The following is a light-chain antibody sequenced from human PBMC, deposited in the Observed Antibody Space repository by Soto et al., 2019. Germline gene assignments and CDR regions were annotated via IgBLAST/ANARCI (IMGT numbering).Light chain of an antibody. J-gene: IGKJ5*01. Sequence: EIVLTQSPGTLSLSPGERATLSCRASQSDSSSFLAWYQQKPGQAPRLLIYGASSRATGIPDRFSGSGSGADLTLTISRLEPEDFAVYYCQQYGTSLITFGQGTRLEIK. CDR2: GAS. V-gene: IGKV3-20*01. CDR1: QSDSSSF. CDR3: QQYGTSLIT.